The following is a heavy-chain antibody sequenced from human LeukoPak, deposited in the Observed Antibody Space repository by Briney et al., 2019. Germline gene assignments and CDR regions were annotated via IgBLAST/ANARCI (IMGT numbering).Heavy chain of an antibody. CDR2: IYYSGST. CDR1: GGSISSYY. Sequence: SETLSLTCTVSGGSISSYYWSWIRQPPGKGLERIGYIYYSGSTNYNPSLKSRVTISVDTSKNQFSLKLSSVTAADTAVYYCARGTIAVAGTDYYYYYMDVWGKGTTVTVSS. D-gene: IGHD6-19*01. J-gene: IGHJ6*03. V-gene: IGHV4-59*01. CDR3: ARGTIAVAGTDYYYYYMDV.